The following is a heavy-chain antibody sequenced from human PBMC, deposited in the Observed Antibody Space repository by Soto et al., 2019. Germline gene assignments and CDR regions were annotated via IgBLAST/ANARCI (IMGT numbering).Heavy chain of an antibody. V-gene: IGHV3-30*18. CDR3: AKGWGSSGWYNWFDS. CDR2: ISHDGFSQ. Sequence: QVQLVESGGGVVQPGTSLRLSCVVSGFTLSNTGVHWVRQAPGKGLEWVAMISHDGFSQYYLDSVKGRFTISRDNSKNTVHLQMHRPRPEETFVYYCAKGWGSSGWYNWFDSWGQGTLVTVSS. D-gene: IGHD6-19*01. J-gene: IGHJ5*01. CDR1: GFTLSNTG.